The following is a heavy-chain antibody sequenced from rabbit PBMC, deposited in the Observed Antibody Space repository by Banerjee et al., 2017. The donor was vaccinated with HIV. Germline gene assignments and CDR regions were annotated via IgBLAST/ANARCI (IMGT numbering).Heavy chain of an antibody. CDR2: IYTGCGST. D-gene: IGHD7-1*01. V-gene: IGHV1S40*01. Sequence: QSLEESGGDLVKPGASLTLTCTASGLDFSSSYWICWVRQAPGKGLEWIGCIYTGCGSTYYASWAKGRFTISKTSSTTVTLQMTSLTAADTATYFCARNYGTGSYDLWGPGTLVTVS. CDR3: ARNYGTGSYDL. CDR1: GLDFSSSYW. J-gene: IGHJ4*01.